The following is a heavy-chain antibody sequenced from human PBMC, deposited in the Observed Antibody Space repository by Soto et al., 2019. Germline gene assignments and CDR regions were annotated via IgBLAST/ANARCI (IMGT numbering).Heavy chain of an antibody. CDR1: GGSISSYY. CDR3: AGVIGPNSVWVVAATPDMDV. D-gene: IGHD2-15*01. Sequence: SETLSLTCTVSGGSISSYYWSWIRQPPGKGLEWIGYIYYSGSTNYNPSLKCRLTISVGTSKNQYPLKLSSVTAADTAVYDYAGVIGPNSVWVVAATPDMDVWGKGTMVTVSS. V-gene: IGHV4-59*01. CDR2: IYYSGST. J-gene: IGHJ6*03.